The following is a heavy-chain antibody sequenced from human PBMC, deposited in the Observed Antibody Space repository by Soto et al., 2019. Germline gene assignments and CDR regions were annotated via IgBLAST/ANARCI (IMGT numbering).Heavy chain of an antibody. V-gene: IGHV3-23*01. J-gene: IGHJ6*02. CDR3: AKGYCSSTSCYRSYYYYGMDV. D-gene: IGHD2-2*01. CDR1: GFTFSSYA. Sequence: GGSLRLSCTASGFTFSSYAMSWVRQAPGKGLEWVSAISGSGGSTYYADSVKGRFTISRDNSKNTLYLQMNSLRAEDTAVYYCAKGYCSSTSCYRSYYYYGMDVWGQGTTVTVSS. CDR2: ISGSGGST.